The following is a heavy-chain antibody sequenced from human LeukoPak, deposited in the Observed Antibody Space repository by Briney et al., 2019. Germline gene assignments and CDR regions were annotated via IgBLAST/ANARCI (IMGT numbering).Heavy chain of an antibody. V-gene: IGHV3-74*01. CDR1: GFTFSSYW. J-gene: IGHJ3*02. D-gene: IGHD1-26*01. CDR3: ARSGRGGAFDI. CDR2: IDSDGSRT. Sequence: PGGSLRLSCAASGFTFSSYWMHWVRQGPGKGLVWVSRIDSDGSRTTYADSVKGRFTISGDNAKNTLYLQMNSLRAEDTAVYYCARSGRGGAFDIWGHGTMVTVSS.